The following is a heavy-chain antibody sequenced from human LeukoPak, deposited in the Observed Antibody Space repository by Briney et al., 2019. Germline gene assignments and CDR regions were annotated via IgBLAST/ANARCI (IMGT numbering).Heavy chain of an antibody. V-gene: IGHV1-2*02. CDR3: ARSPHILTGENFDY. CDR2: INPNHGVT. J-gene: IGHJ4*02. CDR1: GYTFTGYY. Sequence: ASVKVSCKASGYTFTGYYMHWVRQAPGQGLEWMGWINPNHGVTNYAQKFHDRVSMTRDTSISTAYMHLSRLSSADTAVYYCARSPHILTGENFDYWGQGTLLTVSS. D-gene: IGHD3-9*01.